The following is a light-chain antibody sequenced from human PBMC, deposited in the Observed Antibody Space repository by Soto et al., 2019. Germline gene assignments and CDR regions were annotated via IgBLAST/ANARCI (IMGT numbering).Light chain of an antibody. V-gene: IGLV8-61*01. CDR2: NTN. J-gene: IGLJ2*01. CDR3: GLYMRSGISV. Sequence: QTVVTQEPSFSVSPGGTVTLTCGLSSDSVCASHFPSWYQQTPGQAPRTLIYNTNTRSSGVPDRFSGSILGNRAALTITGAQADDESDYYCGLYMRSGISVFGGGTKLTVL. CDR1: SDSVCASHF.